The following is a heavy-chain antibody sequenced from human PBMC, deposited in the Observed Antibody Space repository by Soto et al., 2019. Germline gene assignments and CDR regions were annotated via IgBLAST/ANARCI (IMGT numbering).Heavy chain of an antibody. CDR2: INTGNGDT. Sequence: ASVKVSCKASGYTFSNYGMHWVRQAPGQRLEWLGWINTGNGDTKYSQNFQGRVTITRDTSASTVYMELSSLKSEDTAVYYCAREAYKNIIKWFDFWGQGTLVTVSS. V-gene: IGHV1-3*04. D-gene: IGHD2-21*01. J-gene: IGHJ4*02. CDR1: GYTFSNYG. CDR3: AREAYKNIIKWFDF.